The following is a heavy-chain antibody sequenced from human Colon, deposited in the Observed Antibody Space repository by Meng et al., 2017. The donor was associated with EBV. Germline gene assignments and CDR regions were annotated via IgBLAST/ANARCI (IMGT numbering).Heavy chain of an antibody. CDR1: GGSYSSNGYY. V-gene: IGHV4-39*01. J-gene: IGHJ4*02. CDR2: IYHRGST. CDR3: ARRRGGSGRDC. Sequence: LCPVCVKRASTLSLPCPCSGGSYSSNGYYVDWVRQPPGKGLEWIGAIYHRGSTSYNPSLQSRVTMFVDTSKNQFSLMLTSGTATDTAVYYCARRRGGSGRDCWGQGTLVTVSS. D-gene: IGHD3-10*01.